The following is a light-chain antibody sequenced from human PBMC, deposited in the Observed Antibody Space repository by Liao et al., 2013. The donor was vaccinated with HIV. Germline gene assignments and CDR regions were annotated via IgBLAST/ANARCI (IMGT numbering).Light chain of an antibody. V-gene: IGLV3-21*01. CDR3: QAWDSSTHYV. CDR1: NIATKS. Sequence: SYELTQPSSVSVAPRGTATITCGGQNIATKSVHWYQQKPGQAPVLAMYYDSDRPSGIPERFSGSSSGNTATLTISGTQAMDEADYYCQAWDSSTHYVFGTGTRVTVL. CDR2: YDS. J-gene: IGLJ1*01.